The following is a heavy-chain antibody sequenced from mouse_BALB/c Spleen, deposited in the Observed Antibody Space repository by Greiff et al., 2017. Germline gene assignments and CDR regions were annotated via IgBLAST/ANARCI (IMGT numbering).Heavy chain of an antibody. Sequence: EVKLMESGGGLVQPGGSLRLSCATSGFTFTDYYMSWVRQTPGKALEWLGFIRNKANGYTTEYSVSVKGRFTISRDNSQSILYLQMNTLRAEDSATYYYARDRSHRYDATMDYWGQGTSVTVSS. V-gene: IGHV7-3*02. CDR2: IRNKANGYTT. CDR3: ARDRSHRYDATMDY. CDR1: GFTFTDYY. J-gene: IGHJ4*01. D-gene: IGHD2-14*01.